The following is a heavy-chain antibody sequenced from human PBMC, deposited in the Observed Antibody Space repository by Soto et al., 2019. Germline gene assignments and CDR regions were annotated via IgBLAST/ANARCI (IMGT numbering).Heavy chain of an antibody. J-gene: IGHJ3*01. D-gene: IGHD2-21*02. Sequence: PSETLSLTCTVSGGSISSSSYYWSWIRQPPGKGLEWIGSIYYSGSTYYNPSLKSRVTISVDTSKSHFSLKLISVTAADTAVYYCARHLYLTATYLAAFDVWGHGTMVTVSS. CDR1: GGSISSSSYY. V-gene: IGHV4-39*01. CDR2: IYYSGST. CDR3: ARHLYLTATYLAAFDV.